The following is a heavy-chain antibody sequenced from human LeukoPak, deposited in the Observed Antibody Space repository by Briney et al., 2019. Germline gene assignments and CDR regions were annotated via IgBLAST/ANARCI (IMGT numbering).Heavy chain of an antibody. Sequence: SETLSLACTLSGGSISSSNYYWGWIRQPPGEGLEWIGYLYYSGSTYYNPSLKCRVTVSVDTSKNQFSLKLSSVTAADTAVYYCARYYSGSYGFDYWGQGTLVTVSS. V-gene: IGHV4-39*01. CDR3: ARYYSGSYGFDY. J-gene: IGHJ4*02. CDR2: LYYSGST. CDR1: GGSISSSNYY. D-gene: IGHD1-26*01.